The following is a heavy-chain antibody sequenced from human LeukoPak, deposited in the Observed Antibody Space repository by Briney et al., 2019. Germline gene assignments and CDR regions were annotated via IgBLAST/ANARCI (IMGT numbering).Heavy chain of an antibody. V-gene: IGHV7-4-1*02. D-gene: IGHD3-10*01. CDR1: GYTFTSYA. Sequence: GASVKVSCKASGYTFTSYAMNWVRQAPGQGLEWMGWINTNTGNPTYAQGFTGRVVFSLDTSVSTAYLQISSLKAEDTAVYYCARLDMVRGVKRDGYYYGMDVWGQGTTVTVSS. CDR2: INTNTGNP. CDR3: ARLDMVRGVKRDGYYYGMDV. J-gene: IGHJ6*02.